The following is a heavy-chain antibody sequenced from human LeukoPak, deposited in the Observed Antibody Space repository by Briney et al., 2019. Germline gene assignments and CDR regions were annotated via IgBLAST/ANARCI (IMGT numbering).Heavy chain of an antibody. V-gene: IGHV3-73*01. J-gene: IGHJ4*02. CDR1: GFTFSGSA. D-gene: IGHD2-21*02. CDR3: TRHSDYLYCGGDCLDY. Sequence: GGSLRLSCAASGFTFSGSAMHRVRQASGKGLEWVGRIRSKANSYATAYAASVKGRFTISRDDSKNTAYLQMNSLKTEDTAVYYCTRHSDYLYCGGDCLDYWGQGTLVTVSS. CDR2: IRSKANSYAT.